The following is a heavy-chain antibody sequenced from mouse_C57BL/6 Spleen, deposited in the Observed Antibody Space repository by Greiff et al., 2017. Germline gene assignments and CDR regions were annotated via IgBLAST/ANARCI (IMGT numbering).Heavy chain of an antibody. CDR1: GYSFTDYY. CDR2: INPNYGTT. D-gene: IGHD1-1*01. Sequence: EVQLQQSGPELVKPGASVTLSCKASGYSFTDYYMNWVKQSNGKSLEWIGVINPNYGTTSYNQKFKGKATLTVDQSSSPASIQLHRLTSEYSAVYSCSTVTTVVDWYFDVWGTGTTVTVSS. CDR3: STVTTVVDWYFDV. V-gene: IGHV1-39*01. J-gene: IGHJ1*03.